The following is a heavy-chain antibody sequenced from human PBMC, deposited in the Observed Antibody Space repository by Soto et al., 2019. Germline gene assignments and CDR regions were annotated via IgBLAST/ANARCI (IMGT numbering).Heavy chain of an antibody. D-gene: IGHD3-10*01. CDR1: GYTFTSYD. J-gene: IGHJ6*02. V-gene: IGHV1-8*01. Sequence: QVQLVQSGAEVKKPGASVKVSCKASGYTFTSYDINWVRQATGQGLEWMGWMNPNSGNTGYAQKFQGRVTMTRNTSISTAYMELSSLRSEDTAVYYCARGSYGSGSYYGYYYYYGMDVWGQGTTVTVSS. CDR3: ARGSYGSGSYYGYYYYYGMDV. CDR2: MNPNSGNT.